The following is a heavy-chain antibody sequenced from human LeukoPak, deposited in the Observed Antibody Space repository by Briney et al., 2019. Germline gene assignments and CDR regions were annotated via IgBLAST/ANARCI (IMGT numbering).Heavy chain of an antibody. V-gene: IGHV1-18*01. CDR2: ISAYNGNT. Sequence: GASVKVSCKASGYTFTSYGISWVRQAPGQVLEWMGWISAYNGNTNYAQKLQGRVTMTTDTSTSTAYMEQRSLRSDDTAVYYCAREFGIYDFWSGYWKNRNWFDPWGQGTLVTVSS. J-gene: IGHJ5*02. CDR1: GYTFTSYG. CDR3: AREFGIYDFWSGYWKNRNWFDP. D-gene: IGHD3-3*01.